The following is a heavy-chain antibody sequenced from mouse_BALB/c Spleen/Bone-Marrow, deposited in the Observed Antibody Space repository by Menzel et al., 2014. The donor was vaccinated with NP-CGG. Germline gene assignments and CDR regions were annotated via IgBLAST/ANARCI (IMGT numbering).Heavy chain of an antibody. J-gene: IGHJ4*01. D-gene: IGHD1-1*01. CDR3: AREGRGYYGSGGAAMDY. CDR1: GFSLTSYG. Sequence: VQLVESGPGLAAPSQSLSISCTVSGFSLTSYGVHWVRQPPGQGLEWLGAIWAGGSTNYNSALMSRLTISKDNSKSQVFLKMNSLQTDDTAMYYCAREGRGYYGSGGAAMDYWGQGTKVTVSS. CDR2: IWAGGST. V-gene: IGHV2-9*02.